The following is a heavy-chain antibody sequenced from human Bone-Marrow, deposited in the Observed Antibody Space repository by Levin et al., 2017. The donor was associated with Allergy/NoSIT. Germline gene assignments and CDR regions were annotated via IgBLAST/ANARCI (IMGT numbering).Heavy chain of an antibody. CDR3: AREEGPLDN. Sequence: PGESLKISCAASGFTVSSNYMSWVRQAPGKGLEWVSVIFSGGSTYYADSVKGRFTISRDNSKNTLYLQMNSLRAEDTAVYYCAREEGPLDNWGQGTLVTVSS. V-gene: IGHV3-53*01. CDR1: GFTVSSNY. CDR2: IFSGGST. J-gene: IGHJ4*02.